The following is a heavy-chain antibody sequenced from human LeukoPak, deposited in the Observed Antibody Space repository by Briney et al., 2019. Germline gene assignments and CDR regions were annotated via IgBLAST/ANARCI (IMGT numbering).Heavy chain of an antibody. V-gene: IGHV1-18*01. Sequence: ASVTVSFTCSVYSFTTYGFSWMRQAPGQGEEWVGIITYNCNSYYADTLQGRVTITTSSSTNTAYMELRNLRPDDTAVYYCARYSSPWYLYDYWGQGTLVTVSS. CDR3: ARYSSPWYLYDY. CDR2: IITYNCNS. CDR1: VYSFTTYG. J-gene: IGHJ4*02. D-gene: IGHD6-19*01.